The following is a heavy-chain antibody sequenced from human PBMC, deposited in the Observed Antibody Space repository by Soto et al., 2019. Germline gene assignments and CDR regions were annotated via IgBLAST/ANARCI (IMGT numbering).Heavy chain of an antibody. CDR1: GFTVSSHA. V-gene: IGHV3-23*01. CDR2: ITAAGGT. Sequence: EVQVLESGGGLVQPGGSLRLSCEGSGFTVSSHAMTWIRQAPGKGPEWVSTITAAGGTYYADSVKGRFAMSRDTSESTLYLEMNSLGAEDTAAYYCAPQVSCSGGSCQYDAFAIRGQGTMVTVSS. CDR3: APQVSCSGGSCQYDAFAI. J-gene: IGHJ3*02. D-gene: IGHD2-15*01.